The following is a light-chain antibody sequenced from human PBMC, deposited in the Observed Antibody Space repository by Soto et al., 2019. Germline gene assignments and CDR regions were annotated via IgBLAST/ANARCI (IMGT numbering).Light chain of an antibody. V-gene: IGKV3-20*01. CDR3: QHYGNSPT. Sequence: IVLTQSPATLSLSLGERATLSCRASQIVSSKYLAWYQQKPGQAPRLLIYGTSSGTPSRATGIPDRFSGSGSGTDFTLSISRLEPEDFAVYWCQHYGNSPTFGQGTKVDIK. CDR2: GTSSGTP. CDR1: QIVSSKY. J-gene: IGKJ1*01.